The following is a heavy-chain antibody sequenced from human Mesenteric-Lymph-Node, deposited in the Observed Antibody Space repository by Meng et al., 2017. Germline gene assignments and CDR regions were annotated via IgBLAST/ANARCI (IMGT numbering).Heavy chain of an antibody. CDR2: ISGSGGST. CDR1: GFTFSSYW. V-gene: IGHV3-23*01. Sequence: GGSLRLSCAASGFTFSSYWMSWVRQAPGKGLEWVSAISGSGGSTYYADSVKGRFTISRDNSKNTLYLQMNSLRAEDTVVYYCSKDRGPDYGDYGDYWGQGTLVTGSS. D-gene: IGHD4-17*01. J-gene: IGHJ4*02. CDR3: SKDRGPDYGDYGDY.